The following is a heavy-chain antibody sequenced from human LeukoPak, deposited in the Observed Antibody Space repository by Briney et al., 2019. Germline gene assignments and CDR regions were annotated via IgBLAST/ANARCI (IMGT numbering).Heavy chain of an antibody. CDR2: ISSSSTI. CDR1: GFAFSSYS. Sequence: GGSLRLSCAASGFAFSSYSMNWVRQAPGKGLEWVSYISSSSTIYYADSVKGRFTISRDNAKNSLYLQMNSLRAEDTAVYYCARAQPRFFYGSGSYSYIDYWGQGTLVTVSS. D-gene: IGHD3-10*01. CDR3: ARAQPRFFYGSGSYSYIDY. V-gene: IGHV3-48*01. J-gene: IGHJ4*02.